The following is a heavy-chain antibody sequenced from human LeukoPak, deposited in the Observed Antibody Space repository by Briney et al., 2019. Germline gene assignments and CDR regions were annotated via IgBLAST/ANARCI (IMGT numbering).Heavy chain of an antibody. J-gene: IGHJ4*02. V-gene: IGHV3-15*01. CDR2: IKSNTDGGTT. D-gene: IGHD7-27*01. CDR3: TRDENWGFDY. Sequence: GGSLRLSCAASGFSFSKAWMSWVRQAPGKGLEWVGRIKSNTDGGTTDYAAPVKGRFTISRDDSKNTLYLQMNSLKTEDTAVYYCTRDENWGFDYWGQGTLVTVSS. CDR1: GFSFSKAW.